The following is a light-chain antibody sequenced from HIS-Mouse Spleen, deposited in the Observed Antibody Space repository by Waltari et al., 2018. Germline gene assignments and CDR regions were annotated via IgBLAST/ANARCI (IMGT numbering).Light chain of an antibody. J-gene: IGLJ3*02. CDR3: QTWGTGIRWV. CDR1: SGHSSYA. V-gene: IGLV4-69*01. CDR2: LNSDGSH. Sequence: QLVLTQSPSASASLGASVKLTCTLSSGHSSYAIAWHQQQPEKGPRYLMKLNSDGSHSKGDGIPARFSGSSSGAERYLTISSLQSEDEADYYCQTWGTGIRWVFGGGTKLTVL.